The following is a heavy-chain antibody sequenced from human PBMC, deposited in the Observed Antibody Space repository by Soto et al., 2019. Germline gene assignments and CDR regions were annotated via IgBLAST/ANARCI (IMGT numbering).Heavy chain of an antibody. CDR3: AKDLQSYGDYDYYCYGMDV. Sequence: QVQLVESGGGEVQPGRSLTISCAVSGFTFSTYGMHWVRQTPGKGLEWVAVISYDGNNKFYSDSVKGRFTISRDNFKNTLTLQMNSLRADDTAVYSCAKDLQSYGDYDYYCYGMDVWGLGTRVTVSS. D-gene: IGHD4-17*01. J-gene: IGHJ6*02. CDR1: GFTFSTYG. CDR2: ISYDGNNK. V-gene: IGHV3-30*18.